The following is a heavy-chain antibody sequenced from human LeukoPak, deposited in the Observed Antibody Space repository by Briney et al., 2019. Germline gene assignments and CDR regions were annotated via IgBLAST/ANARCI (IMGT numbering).Heavy chain of an antibody. D-gene: IGHD3-22*01. Sequence: GGSLRLSCAASGFTFSSYAMSWVRQAQGKGLEWVSTIRGSGGSTYYADSVKGRFTISRDNSKNTLYLQMNSLRAEDTAVYYCAKDLNSYDSSGYYRYPAFDIWGQGTMVTVSS. CDR3: AKDLNSYDSSGYYRYPAFDI. V-gene: IGHV3-23*01. J-gene: IGHJ3*02. CDR2: IRGSGGST. CDR1: GFTFSSYA.